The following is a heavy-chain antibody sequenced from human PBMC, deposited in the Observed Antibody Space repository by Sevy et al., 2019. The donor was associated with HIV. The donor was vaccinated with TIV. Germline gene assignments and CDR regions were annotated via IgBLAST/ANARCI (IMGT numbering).Heavy chain of an antibody. CDR3: ARDQTVLRFLEWSQSGMDV. D-gene: IGHD3-3*01. CDR1: GYTFTSYG. V-gene: IGHV1-18*01. J-gene: IGHJ6*02. CDR2: ISAYNGNT. Sequence: ASVKVSCKASGYTFTSYGISWVRQAPGQGLEWMGWISAYNGNTNYAQKLQGRVTMTTDTSTSTGYMELRRLRSDDTAVYYCARDQTVLRFLEWSQSGMDVWGQGTTVTVSS.